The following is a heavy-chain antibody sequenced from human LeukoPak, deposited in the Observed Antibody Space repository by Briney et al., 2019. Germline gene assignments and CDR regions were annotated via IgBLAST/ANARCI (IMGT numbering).Heavy chain of an antibody. CDR1: GFTFSSYW. Sequence: GGSLRLSCAASGFTFSSYWMHWVRQAPGKGLVWVSRINSDGSSTSYADSVKGRFTISRDNAKNSLYLQMNSLRAEDTAVYYCARVGGSYFLDVWGKGTTVTVSS. D-gene: IGHD1-26*01. J-gene: IGHJ6*03. CDR2: INSDGSST. V-gene: IGHV3-74*01. CDR3: ARVGGSYFLDV.